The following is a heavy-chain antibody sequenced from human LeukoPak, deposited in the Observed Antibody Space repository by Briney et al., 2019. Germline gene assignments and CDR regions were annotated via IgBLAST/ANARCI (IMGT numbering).Heavy chain of an antibody. V-gene: IGHV1-69*13. CDR3: ARAGILDILTGSLNWFDP. D-gene: IGHD3-9*01. CDR1: GGTFSSYA. Sequence: GASVKVSCKASGGTFSSYAISWVRQAPGQGLGWMGGIIPIFGTANYAQKFQGRVTITADESTSTAYMELSSLRSEDTAVYYCARAGILDILTGSLNWFDPWGQGTLVTVSS. J-gene: IGHJ5*02. CDR2: IIPIFGTA.